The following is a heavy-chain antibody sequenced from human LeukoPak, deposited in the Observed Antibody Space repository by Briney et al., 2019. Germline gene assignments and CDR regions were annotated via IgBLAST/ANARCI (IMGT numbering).Heavy chain of an antibody. V-gene: IGHV4-59*01. CDR1: GGSISSYY. D-gene: IGHD3-3*01. CDR3: ARYNDFWSGYYTGDDYYYGMDV. Sequence: SGTLSLTCTVSGGSISSYYWSWIRQPPGKGLEWIGYIYYSGSTNYNPSLKSRVTISVDTSKNQFSLKLSSVTAADTAVYYCARYNDFWSGYYTGDDYYYGMDVWGQGTTVTVSS. CDR2: IYYSGST. J-gene: IGHJ6*02.